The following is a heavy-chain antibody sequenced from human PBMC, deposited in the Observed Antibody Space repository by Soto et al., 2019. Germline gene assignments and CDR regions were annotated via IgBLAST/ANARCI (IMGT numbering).Heavy chain of an antibody. D-gene: IGHD6-19*01. CDR3: VKGTRIAVAGYYFDY. CDR2: ISSNGGST. CDR1: GFTFSSYA. V-gene: IGHV3-64D*08. J-gene: IGHJ4*02. Sequence: GSLRLSCSASGFTFSSYAMHWVRQAPGKGLEYVSAISSNGGSTYYADSVKGRFTISRDNSKNTLYLQMSSLRAEDTAVYYCVKGTRIAVAGYYFDYWGQGTLVTVSS.